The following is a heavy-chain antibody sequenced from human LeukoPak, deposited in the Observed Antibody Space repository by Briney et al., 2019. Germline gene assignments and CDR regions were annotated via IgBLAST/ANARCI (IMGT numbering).Heavy chain of an antibody. CDR3: ARKIGYCSSTSCRPAFDI. CDR1: GVSISSYY. CDR2: FYYSGST. Sequence: PSETLSLTCTGSGVSISSYYWSWIRQPPGNGLEGIGYFYYSGSTNYNPSLKSRVTIAVDTSKSQYSLKLSSVTAADTAVYFCARKIGYCSSTSCRPAFDIWGQGTMVTVSS. V-gene: IGHV4-59*08. J-gene: IGHJ3*02. D-gene: IGHD2-2*01.